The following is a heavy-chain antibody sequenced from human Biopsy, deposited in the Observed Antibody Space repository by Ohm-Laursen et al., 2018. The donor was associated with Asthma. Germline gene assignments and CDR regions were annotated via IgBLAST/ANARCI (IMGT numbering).Heavy chain of an antibody. J-gene: IGHJ4*02. D-gene: IGHD5-18*01. CDR2: ISSSSSTI. V-gene: IGHV3-48*02. Sequence: SLRPSCAASGFTFSSYSMNWVRQAPGKGLEWVSYISSSSSTIYYADSVKGRFTTSRDNAKNSLYLQMNSLRDEDTAVYYCARFKRGYSYGYAGVFDYWGQGTLVTVSS. CDR3: ARFKRGYSYGYAGVFDY. CDR1: GFTFSSYS.